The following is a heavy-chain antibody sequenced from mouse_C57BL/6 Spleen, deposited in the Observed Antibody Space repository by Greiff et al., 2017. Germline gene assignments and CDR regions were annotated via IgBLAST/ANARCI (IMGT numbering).Heavy chain of an antibody. CDR2: INYDGSST. V-gene: IGHV5-16*01. D-gene: IGHD4-1*02. Sequence: EVQLVESEGGLVQPGSSMKLSCTASGFTFSDYYMAWVRQVPEKGLEWVANINYDGSSTYYLDSLKSRFIISRDNAKNILYLQMSSLKSEDTATYYCARDSQLGLFDYWGQGTTLTVSS. J-gene: IGHJ2*01. CDR3: ARDSQLGLFDY. CDR1: GFTFSDYY.